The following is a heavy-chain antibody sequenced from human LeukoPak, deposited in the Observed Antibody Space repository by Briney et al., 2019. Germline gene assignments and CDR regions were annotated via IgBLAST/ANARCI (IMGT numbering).Heavy chain of an antibody. V-gene: IGHV4-34*01. D-gene: IGHD3-10*01. CDR1: GGSFSGFQ. CDR3: ARGRGSGTYYLPYFYYYMDV. CDR2: INHSGGT. Sequence: SETLSLTCAVYGGSFSGFQWTWIRQPPGKGLEWIGEINHSGGTNYKSSLKNRLTISVDTSKNQISLKVTSVTAADTAVYYCARGRGSGTYYLPYFYYYMDVWGKGTTVTVSS. J-gene: IGHJ6*03.